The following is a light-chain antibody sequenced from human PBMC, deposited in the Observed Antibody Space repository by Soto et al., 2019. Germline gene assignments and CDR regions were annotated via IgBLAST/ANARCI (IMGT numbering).Light chain of an antibody. CDR2: SND. Sequence: QSLLTQPPSASGTPGQRVTISCSGSSSNIGTNTVNWYQQFPGTAPELLIYSNDQRPSGVPDRFSGSKSGTSASLAIGGLQSDDEADYYCAVWDGSLNGWVFGGGTQLTVL. CDR3: AVWDGSLNGWV. V-gene: IGLV1-44*01. J-gene: IGLJ3*02. CDR1: SSNIGTNT.